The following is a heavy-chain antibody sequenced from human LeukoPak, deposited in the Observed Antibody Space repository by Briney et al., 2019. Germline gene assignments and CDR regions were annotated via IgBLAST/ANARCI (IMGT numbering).Heavy chain of an antibody. CDR2: ISSSSSYI. J-gene: IGHJ4*02. CDR3: ARGGRDTIFGVVTPSPFDY. V-gene: IGHV3-21*01. CDR1: GFTFSSYS. D-gene: IGHD3-3*01. Sequence: GGSLRLSCAASGFTFSSYSMNWVRQAPGKGLEWVSSISSSSSYIYYADSVKGRFTISRDNAKNSMYLQMNSLRAEDTALYYCARGGRDTIFGVVTPSPFDYWGQGTLVTVSS.